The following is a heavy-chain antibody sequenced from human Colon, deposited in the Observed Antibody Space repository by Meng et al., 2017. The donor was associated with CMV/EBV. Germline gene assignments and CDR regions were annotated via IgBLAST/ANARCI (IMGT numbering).Heavy chain of an antibody. V-gene: IGHV4-38-2*02. J-gene: IGHJ5*02. CDR3: ATGEGSSTKWFDP. Sequence: SETLSLTCTVSDYSISSGYYWGWIRQPPGKGLEWIGSIYHSGSTFHNPSLKSRVTISVDTSKNQFSLKLSSVTAADTAVYYCATGEGSSTKWFDPWGQGTLVTVSS. D-gene: IGHD2/OR15-2a*01. CDR2: IYHSGST. CDR1: DYSISSGYY.